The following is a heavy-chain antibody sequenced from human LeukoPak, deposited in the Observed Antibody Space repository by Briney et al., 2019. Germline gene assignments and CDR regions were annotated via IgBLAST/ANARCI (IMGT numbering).Heavy chain of an antibody. J-gene: IGHJ6*03. Sequence: SETLSLTCTVSGYSISSGYYWGWIRQPPGKGLEWIGNIYHSGSTYYNPSLKSRVTISVDTSKNQFSLKLSSVTAADTAVYYCARGVTYYYYYYMDVWGKGTTVTVSS. D-gene: IGHD3-16*02. CDR2: IYHSGST. CDR1: GYSISSGYY. V-gene: IGHV4-38-2*02. CDR3: ARGVTYYYYYYMDV.